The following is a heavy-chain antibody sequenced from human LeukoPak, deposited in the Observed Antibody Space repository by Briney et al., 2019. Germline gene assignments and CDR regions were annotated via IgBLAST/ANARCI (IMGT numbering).Heavy chain of an antibody. D-gene: IGHD3-3*01. V-gene: IGHV3-23*01. CDR1: GFTFSAYA. CDR2: ISDTGDST. CDR3: AKAFGVLITRNYLNY. J-gene: IGHJ4*02. Sequence: SGGSLRLSCAASGFTFSAYAMSWVRQPPGKGLEWVSGISDTGDSTSYAASVQGRFTVSRDNSKNTLYLQMNNLRAEDTAVYYCAKAFGVLITRNYLNYWGQGTLVTVSS.